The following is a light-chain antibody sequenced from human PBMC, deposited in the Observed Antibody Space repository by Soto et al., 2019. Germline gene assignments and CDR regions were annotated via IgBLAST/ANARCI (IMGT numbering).Light chain of an antibody. J-gene: IGKJ2*01. CDR1: QSVSSH. Sequence: EIVLTQSPATLSLSPGERATLSCRASQSVSSHLAWYQQKPGQAPRLLISDASNRASGIPARFSGGGSGTDFTLTISSLEPEDFATYYCQQSYSTPYTFGQGTKLEIK. CDR2: DAS. CDR3: QQSYSTPYT. V-gene: IGKV3-11*01.